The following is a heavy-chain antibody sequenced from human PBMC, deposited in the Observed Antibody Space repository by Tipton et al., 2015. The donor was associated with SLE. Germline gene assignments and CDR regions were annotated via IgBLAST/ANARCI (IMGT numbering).Heavy chain of an antibody. J-gene: IGHJ4*02. Sequence: TLSLTCTVSGASISNTNYYWAWIRQSPGKGLEWIGSMYYSGSTYHNPSLKSRVTISVDRSMHQFSLKLSSVTAADTAVYYCAREFGRSSSFYFDSWGQGTLVTVSS. D-gene: IGHD6-13*01. CDR1: GASISNTNYY. V-gene: IGHV4-39*02. CDR2: MYYSGST. CDR3: AREFGRSSSFYFDS.